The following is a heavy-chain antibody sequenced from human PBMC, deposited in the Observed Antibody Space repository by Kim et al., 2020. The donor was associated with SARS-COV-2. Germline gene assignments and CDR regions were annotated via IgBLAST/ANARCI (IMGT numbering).Heavy chain of an antibody. CDR3: ATAYSSGSRSAFDI. D-gene: IGHD6-19*01. CDR2: FDPEDGET. V-gene: IGHV1-24*01. J-gene: IGHJ3*02. Sequence: ASVKVSCKVSGYTLTELSMHWVRQAPGKGLEWMGGFDPEDGETIYAQKFQGRVTMTEDTSTDTAYMELSSLRSEDTAVYYCATAYSSGSRSAFDIWGQGTMVTVSS. CDR1: GYTLTELS.